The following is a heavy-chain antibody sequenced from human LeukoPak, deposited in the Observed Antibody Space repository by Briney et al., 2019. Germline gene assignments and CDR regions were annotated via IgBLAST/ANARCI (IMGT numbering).Heavy chain of an antibody. CDR3: ARHPGITAAGTGFDI. Sequence: SETLSLTCTVSGGSISSSTYYWGWIRQPPGKGLEWIGSIYYSGRTCYNPSLKSRLTISVDTSKNQFSLKLNSVTAADTAVYYCARHPGITAAGTGFDIWGQGTMVTVSS. CDR2: IYYSGRT. V-gene: IGHV4-39*01. D-gene: IGHD6-13*01. CDR1: GGSISSSTYY. J-gene: IGHJ3*02.